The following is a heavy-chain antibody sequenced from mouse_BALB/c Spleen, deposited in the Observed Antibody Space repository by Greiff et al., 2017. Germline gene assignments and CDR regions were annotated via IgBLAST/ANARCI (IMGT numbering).Heavy chain of an antibody. J-gene: IGHJ3*01. CDR2: ISDGGSYT. Sequence: DVMLVESGGGLVKPGGSLKLSCAASGFTFSDYYMYWVRQTPEKRLEWVATISDGGSYTYYPDSVKGRFTISRDNAKNNLYLQMSSLKSEDTAMYYCARDRDSSGYVGWFAYWGQGTLVTVSA. V-gene: IGHV5-4*02. CDR3: ARDRDSSGYVGWFAY. CDR1: GFTFSDYY. D-gene: IGHD3-2*01.